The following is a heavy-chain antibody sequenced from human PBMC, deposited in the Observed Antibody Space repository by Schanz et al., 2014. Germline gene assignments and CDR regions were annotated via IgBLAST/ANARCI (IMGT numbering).Heavy chain of an antibody. D-gene: IGHD6-19*01. CDR1: GFAFSSYG. V-gene: IGHV3-30*03. CDR2: IAYDGSKK. Sequence: VQLMESGGGLVKPGGSLRLSCLASGFAFSSYGMNWLRQAPGKGLEWVGVIAYDGSKKSYADSVKGRFTISRDNSKNTLYLQMNRLKIEDPAVYYVASARSPVREAGAGSSFHLWGQGTLVTVSP. CDR3: ASARSPVREAGAGSSFHL. J-gene: IGHJ5*02.